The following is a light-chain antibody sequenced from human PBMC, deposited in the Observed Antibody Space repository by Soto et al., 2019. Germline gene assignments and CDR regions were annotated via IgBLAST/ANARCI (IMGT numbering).Light chain of an antibody. J-gene: IGKJ4*01. V-gene: IGKV3-11*01. CDR2: DAS. CDR1: QSVSRY. CDR3: QQRSNWLT. Sequence: EIVLTQSPATLSLSPGERATLSCRASQSVSRYLAWYQQKPGQAPRLLIYDASNRATGIPARFSGSGSGTDFTLPISSLEPEDFAVYYCQQRSNWLTFGGGTKVEIK.